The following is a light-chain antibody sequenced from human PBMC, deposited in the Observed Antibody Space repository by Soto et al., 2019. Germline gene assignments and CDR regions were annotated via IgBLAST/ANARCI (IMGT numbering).Light chain of an antibody. CDR1: SSDVGSYNL. CDR3: ATWDGSLNGVV. Sequence: QSVLTQPASVSGSPGQSITISCTGTSSDVGSYNLVSWYQQHPGKAPKLMIYEGSKRPSGVSNRFSGSKSGNTASLAISGLQSEDETHYYCATWDGSLNGVVFGGGTKLTVL. CDR2: EGS. V-gene: IGLV2-14*02. J-gene: IGLJ2*01.